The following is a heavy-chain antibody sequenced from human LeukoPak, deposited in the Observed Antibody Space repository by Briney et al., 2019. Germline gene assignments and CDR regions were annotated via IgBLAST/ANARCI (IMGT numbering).Heavy chain of an antibody. CDR2: INHSGST. J-gene: IGHJ4*02. Sequence: NTSETLSLTCAVYGGSFSGYYWSWIRQPPGKGLEWIGEINHSGSTNYNPSLKSRVTISVDTSKNQFSLKLSSVTAADTAVYYCARKGWFGPITRPFDYWGQGTLVTVSS. D-gene: IGHD3-10*01. CDR3: ARKGWFGPITRPFDY. CDR1: GGSFSGYY. V-gene: IGHV4-34*01.